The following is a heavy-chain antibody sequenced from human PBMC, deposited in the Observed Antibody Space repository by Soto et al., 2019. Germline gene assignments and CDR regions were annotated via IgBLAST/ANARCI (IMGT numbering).Heavy chain of an antibody. Sequence: EVQLVESGGGLVQPGRSLRLSCAASGFTFDDYAMHWVRQAPGKGLEWVSGISWNSGSIGYADSVKGRFTISRDNAKNSLYLQMNSLRAEDTALYYCAKDAITMVRGVISYYGMDVWGQGTVVTVSS. J-gene: IGHJ6*02. V-gene: IGHV3-9*01. CDR1: GFTFDDYA. CDR3: AKDAITMVRGVISYYGMDV. CDR2: ISWNSGSI. D-gene: IGHD3-10*01.